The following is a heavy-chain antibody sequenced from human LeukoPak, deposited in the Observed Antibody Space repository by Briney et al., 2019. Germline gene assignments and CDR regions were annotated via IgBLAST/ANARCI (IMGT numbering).Heavy chain of an antibody. J-gene: IGHJ4*02. D-gene: IGHD3-10*01. Sequence: GGSLRLSCAASGFTFSSYAMHWVRQAPGKGLEYVSAISSNGGSTYYANSVKGRFTISRDNSKNTLYLQMGSLRAEDMAVYYCARSQAPNYYGSGSSPDFGYWGQGTLVTVSS. CDR1: GFTFSSYA. V-gene: IGHV3-64*01. CDR3: ARSQAPNYYGSGSSPDFGY. CDR2: ISSNGGST.